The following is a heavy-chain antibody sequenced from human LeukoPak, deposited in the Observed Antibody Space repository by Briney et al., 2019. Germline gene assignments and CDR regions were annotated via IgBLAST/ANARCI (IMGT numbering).Heavy chain of an antibody. J-gene: IGHJ5*02. V-gene: IGHV1-2*02. CDR3: ARADRLHGGPYLIGP. Sequence: ASVKVSCKTSGYTFTDYYLHWVRQAPGQGLERMSWINPNSGGTSSAQKFQGRVTMTRDTSITTVYMEVSWLTSDDTATYYCARADRLHGGPYLIGPWGQGTLVTVSS. CDR2: INPNSGGT. D-gene: IGHD2-21*01. CDR1: GYTFTDYY.